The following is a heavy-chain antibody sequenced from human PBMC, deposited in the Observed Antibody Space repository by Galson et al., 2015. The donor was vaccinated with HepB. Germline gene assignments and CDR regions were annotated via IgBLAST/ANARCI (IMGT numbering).Heavy chain of an antibody. CDR1: GFTFSSYG. CDR3: AKDRGRGYDSSGYFLSGYFDY. Sequence: SLRLSCAASGFTFSSYGMHWVRQAPGKGLEWVAVISYDGSNKSYADSVKGRFTISRDNSKNTLYLQMNSLRAEDTAVYYCAKDRGRGYDSSGYFLSGYFDYWGQGTLVTVSS. V-gene: IGHV3-30*18. D-gene: IGHD3-22*01. J-gene: IGHJ4*02. CDR2: ISYDGSNK.